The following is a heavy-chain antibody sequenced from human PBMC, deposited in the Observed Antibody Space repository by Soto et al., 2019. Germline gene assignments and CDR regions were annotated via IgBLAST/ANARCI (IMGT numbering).Heavy chain of an antibody. J-gene: IGHJ4*02. CDR1: GGSISSHY. CDR3: ARHGNQLLWTSFDY. Sequence: PSETLSLTCTVSGGSISSHYWSWIRQPPGKGLEWIGYMYYSGSTNCNPSLKSRVTMSVDTSKNQFSLLLSSVTAADTAVYYCARHGNQLLWTSFDYWGQGALVTVS. D-gene: IGHD2-2*01. V-gene: IGHV4-59*11. CDR2: MYYSGST.